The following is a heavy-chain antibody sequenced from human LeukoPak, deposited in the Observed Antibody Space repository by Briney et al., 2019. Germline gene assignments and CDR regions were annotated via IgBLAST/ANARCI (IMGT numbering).Heavy chain of an antibody. J-gene: IGHJ6*03. D-gene: IGHD3-22*01. CDR3: ARGQGSGYNYYYYYYMDV. V-gene: IGHV1-69*05. CDR1: GGTFSSYA. CDR2: IIPIFGTA. Sequence: ASVKVSCKASGGTFSSYAISWVRQAPGQGLEWMGGIIPIFGTANYAQKFQGRVTITTDESTSTAYMELSSLRSEDTAVYYCARGQGSGYNYYYYYYMDVWGKGTTVTVSS.